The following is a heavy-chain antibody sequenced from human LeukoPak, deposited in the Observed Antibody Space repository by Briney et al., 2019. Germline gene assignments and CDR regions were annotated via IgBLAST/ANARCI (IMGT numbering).Heavy chain of an antibody. D-gene: IGHD6-19*01. CDR2: IKQDGSEK. J-gene: IGHJ4*02. Sequence: SGGSLRLSCAASGFSLSNYWMNWVRQAPGKGLEWVANIKQDGSEKNYVDSVKGRFSISRDNAKNSLILQMNSLRDEDTAVYYCARGGWAPFDSWGQGTLVSVSS. CDR3: ARGGWAPFDS. V-gene: IGHV3-7*01. CDR1: GFSLSNYW.